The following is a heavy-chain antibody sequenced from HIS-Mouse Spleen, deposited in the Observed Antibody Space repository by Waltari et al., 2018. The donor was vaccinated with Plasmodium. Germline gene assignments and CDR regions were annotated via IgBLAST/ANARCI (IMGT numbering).Heavy chain of an antibody. CDR1: GFTFSSYW. J-gene: IGHJ2*01. CDR2: IKQEGSEK. Sequence: EVQLVESGGGLVQPGGSLRLSCAASGFTFSSYWRSWVRQAPGKGLEWVANIKQEGSEKYYAESVKVRFTISRDNSKNSLYLQMNSLRAEDTAVYYCASSWYWYFDLWGRGTLVTVSS. CDR3: ASSWYWYFDL. D-gene: IGHD6-13*01. V-gene: IGHV3-7*01.